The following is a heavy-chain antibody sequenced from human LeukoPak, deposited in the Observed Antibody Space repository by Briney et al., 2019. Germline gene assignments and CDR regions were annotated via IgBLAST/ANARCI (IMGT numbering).Heavy chain of an antibody. CDR2: IFSNGGDK. J-gene: IGHJ4*02. V-gene: IGHV3-30*04. D-gene: IGHD3-10*01. CDR3: AREGQPPDYYGSGSTFDY. CDR1: GFTFNNYA. Sequence: GGSLRLSCAASGFTFNNYAMSWVRQAPGKGLEWVAVIFSNGGDKYYADSVKGRFTISRDISKNTLSLQMNSLGAEDTAVYLCAREGQPPDYYGSGSTFDYWGQGTLVTVSS.